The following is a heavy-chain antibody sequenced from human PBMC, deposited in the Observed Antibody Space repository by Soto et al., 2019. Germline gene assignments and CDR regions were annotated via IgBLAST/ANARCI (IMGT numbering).Heavy chain of an antibody. J-gene: IGHJ6*02. CDR1: GFTFSSYE. CDR3: ARDRWGSGSFDYYGMDV. V-gene: IGHV3-48*03. CDR2: ISSSGSTI. Sequence: EVPLVESGGGLVQPGGSLRLSCAASGFTFSSYEMNWVRQAPGKGLEWVSYISSSGSTIYYADSVKGRFTISRDNAKNSLYLQMNSLRAEDTAVYYCARDRWGSGSFDYYGMDVWGQGTTVTVSS. D-gene: IGHD3-22*01.